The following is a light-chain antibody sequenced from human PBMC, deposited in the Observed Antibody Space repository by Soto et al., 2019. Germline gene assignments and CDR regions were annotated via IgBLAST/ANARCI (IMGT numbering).Light chain of an antibody. CDR3: QQYGSSPYT. Sequence: DIQMIQSPSSVSASVGDRVTVTCRASQNITTWLTWYQQTPGKAPHLLIYGASTLQRGVPSRFSGSGSGTEFTLTITSLQPEDFAVYYCQQYGSSPYTFGQGTKLEIK. J-gene: IGKJ2*01. CDR1: QNITTW. V-gene: IGKV1-12*01. CDR2: GAS.